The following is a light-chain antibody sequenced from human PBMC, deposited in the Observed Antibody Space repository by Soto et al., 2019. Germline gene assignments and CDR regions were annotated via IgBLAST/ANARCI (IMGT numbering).Light chain of an antibody. Sequence: DIQMTQSPSSVSASVGDRVTITCRASQGISSYLAWYQEKPGKAPKLLIYAASNLQSGVPSRFSGSGFGTDFTLTIGSLQPVDVATYCCAKANSSPITSAQGTRLEIK. CDR2: AAS. J-gene: IGKJ5*01. CDR3: AKANSSPIT. V-gene: IGKV1-12*01. CDR1: QGISSY.